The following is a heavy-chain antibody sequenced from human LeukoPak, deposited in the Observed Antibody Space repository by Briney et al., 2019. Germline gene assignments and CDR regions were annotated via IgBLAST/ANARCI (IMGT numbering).Heavy chain of an antibody. V-gene: IGHV3-48*01. D-gene: IGHD2-15*01. CDR3: ARDRYCGGGSCYSYYFDS. J-gene: IGHJ4*02. Sequence: GGSLRLSCAASGFTFSSYWMSWVRQAPGKGLEWVSYISSSSSIIYYADSVKGRFTISRDNAKNSLYLQMNSLRAEDTAVYYCARDRYCGGGSCYSYYFDSWGQGSLVTVSS. CDR2: ISSSSSII. CDR1: GFTFSSYW.